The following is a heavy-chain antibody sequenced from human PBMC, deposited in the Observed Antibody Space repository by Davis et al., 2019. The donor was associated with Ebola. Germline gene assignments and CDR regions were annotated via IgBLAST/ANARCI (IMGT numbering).Heavy chain of an antibody. D-gene: IGHD6-6*01. CDR3: ARKSARWENWFDP. V-gene: IGHV4-34*12. Sequence: MPSETLSLTCAVYGGSFSGYYWTWIRQPPGKGLEWIGEIIHIGSTTYNPSLKSRVTISVDTSKNQFSLKLPSVTAADTAVYYCARKSARWENWFDPWGQGTLVTVSS. J-gene: IGHJ5*02. CDR1: GGSFSGYY. CDR2: IIHIGST.